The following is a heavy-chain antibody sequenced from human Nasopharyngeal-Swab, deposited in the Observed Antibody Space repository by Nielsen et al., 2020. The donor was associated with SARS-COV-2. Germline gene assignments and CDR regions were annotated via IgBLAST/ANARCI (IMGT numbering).Heavy chain of an antibody. CDR2: INPSGGST. J-gene: IGHJ5*02. V-gene: IGHV1-46*01. Sequence: WVRQAPGQGLEWMGIINPSGGSTSYAQKFQGRVTMTTDTSTSTAYMELRSLRSDDTAVYYCARSQYCSGGSCYSGNWFDPWGQGTLVTVSS. CDR3: ARSQYCSGGSCYSGNWFDP. D-gene: IGHD2-15*01.